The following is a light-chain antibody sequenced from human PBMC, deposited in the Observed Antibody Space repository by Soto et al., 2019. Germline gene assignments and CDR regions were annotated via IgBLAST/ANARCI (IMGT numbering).Light chain of an antibody. CDR3: QQYFRTPLT. V-gene: IGKV4-1*01. Sequence: DIVMTQSPDSLAVSLGERATINCKSSQSVLYSSNNRNHLAWYQQKPGQPPKLLIYWASTRESGVPDRFSGSGSGTDFTLAVSSLQAEDVAVYYCQQYFRTPLTFGGGTKVAIK. CDR2: WAS. J-gene: IGKJ4*01. CDR1: QSVLYSSNNRNH.